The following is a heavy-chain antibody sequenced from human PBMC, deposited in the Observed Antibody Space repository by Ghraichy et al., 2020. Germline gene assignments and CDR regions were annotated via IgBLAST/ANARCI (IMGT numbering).Heavy chain of an antibody. CDR3: ARDNYKDIGFDP. J-gene: IGHJ5*02. D-gene: IGHD4-11*01. CDR1: GFTFSDYY. V-gene: IGHV3-11*01. Sequence: GESLNISCAASGFTFSDYYMSWIRQAPGKGLEWVSYISSSGSTIYYADSVKGRFTISRDNAKNSLYLQMNSLRAEDTAVYYCARDNYKDIGFDPWGQGTLVTVSS. CDR2: ISSSGSTI.